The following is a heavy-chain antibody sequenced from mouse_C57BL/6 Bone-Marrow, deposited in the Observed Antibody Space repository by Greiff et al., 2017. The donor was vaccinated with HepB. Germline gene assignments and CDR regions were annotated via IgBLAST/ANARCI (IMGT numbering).Heavy chain of an antibody. Sequence: QVQLQQPGAELVKPGASVKLSCKASGYTFTSYWMQWVKQRPGQGLEWIGEIDPSDSYTNYNQKFKGKATLTVDTSSSPAYMQLSSLTSEDSAVYYCARYGNYLYYFDYWGQGTTLTVSS. J-gene: IGHJ2*01. V-gene: IGHV1-50*01. CDR1: GYTFTSYW. CDR2: IDPSDSYT. CDR3: ARYGNYLYYFDY. D-gene: IGHD2-1*01.